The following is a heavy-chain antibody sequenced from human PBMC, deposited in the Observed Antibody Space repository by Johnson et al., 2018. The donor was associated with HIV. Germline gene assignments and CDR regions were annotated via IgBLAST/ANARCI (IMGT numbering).Heavy chain of an antibody. V-gene: IGHV3-30*18. J-gene: IGHJ3*02. CDR1: GFTFSRYD. CDR3: AKDLGAYGSGSYNDAFDI. Sequence: QVQLVESGGGVVQPGRSLRLSCAASGFTFSRYDMHWVRQAPGKGLEWGAIISYDGSNKYYADSVKGRFTISRDNSKNTLYLQMKSLRAEETAVYYCAKDLGAYGSGSYNDAFDIWGQGTMVTVSS. CDR2: ISYDGSNK. D-gene: IGHD1-26*01.